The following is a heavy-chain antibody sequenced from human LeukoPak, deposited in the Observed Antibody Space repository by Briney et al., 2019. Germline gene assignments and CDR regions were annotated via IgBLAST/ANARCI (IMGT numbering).Heavy chain of an antibody. CDR2: ISHDGSNK. D-gene: IGHD1-26*01. V-gene: IGHV3-30*18. CDR1: GFTFSNYG. CDR3: AKGGKWDVTPFDY. Sequence: GGSLRLSCAASGFTFSNYGMHWVRQAPGKGLEWVAVISHDGSNKYYADSVKGRFTISRDNSKNTLYLQVNSLRAEDTAVYYCAKGGKWDVTPFDYWGQGTLVTVSS. J-gene: IGHJ4*02.